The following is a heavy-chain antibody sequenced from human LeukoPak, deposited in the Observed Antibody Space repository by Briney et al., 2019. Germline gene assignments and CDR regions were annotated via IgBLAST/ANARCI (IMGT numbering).Heavy chain of an antibody. Sequence: GGSLRLSCAASGFTFSNYWMSWVRQAPGKGLEWVSAISGSGGSTYYADSVKGRFTISRDNSKNTLYLQMNSLRAEDTAVYYCANSGGSGSYYSDWGQGTMVTVSS. CDR2: ISGSGGST. V-gene: IGHV3-23*01. D-gene: IGHD3-10*01. CDR3: ANSGGSGSYYSD. CDR1: GFTFSNYW. J-gene: IGHJ3*01.